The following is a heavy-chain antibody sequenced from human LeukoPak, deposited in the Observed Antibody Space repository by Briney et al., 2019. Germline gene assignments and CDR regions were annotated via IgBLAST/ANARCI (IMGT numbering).Heavy chain of an antibody. D-gene: IGHD1-26*01. CDR1: GFAFSSYA. Sequence: GGSLRLSCAASGFAFSSYAMSGVRQAPGKGLEGVSAISGSGGSTYYADSGKGRFTISRDNSKNTLYLQMNSLRAEDTAVYYCAKVSAEWELHPFDYWGQGTLVTVSS. J-gene: IGHJ4*02. CDR3: AKVSAEWELHPFDY. V-gene: IGHV3-23*01. CDR2: ISGSGGST.